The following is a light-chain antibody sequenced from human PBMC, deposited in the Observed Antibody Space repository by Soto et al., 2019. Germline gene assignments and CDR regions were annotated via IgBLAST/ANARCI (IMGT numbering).Light chain of an antibody. CDR1: GSDIGGYNY. CDR2: DVT. J-gene: IGLJ1*01. V-gene: IGLV2-14*03. Sequence: QSALTQPASLSGSPGQSITISCTGTGSDIGGYNYVSWYQQHPGKAPKLIIHDVTNRPSGVSDRFFGSKSGNTASLTISGLQAEDEADYYCSSYRASSTTHYFFGTGTKLTVL. CDR3: SSYRASSTTHYF.